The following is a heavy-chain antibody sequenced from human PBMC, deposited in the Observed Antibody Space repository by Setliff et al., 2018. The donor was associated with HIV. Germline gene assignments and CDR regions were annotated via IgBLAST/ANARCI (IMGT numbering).Heavy chain of an antibody. V-gene: IGHV1-2*02. J-gene: IGHJ4*02. CDR2: INPNSGDT. D-gene: IGHD2-15*01. CDR1: GYSFTTYG. CDR3: ARGAVDDDYFEY. Sequence: ASVKVSCKASGYSFTTYGISWVRQAPGQGPEWMGWINPNSGDTNYAQKFQGRVSMTRDTSIFTAYMELSRLRSDDKAVYYCARGAVDDDYFEYWGQGTLVTVSS.